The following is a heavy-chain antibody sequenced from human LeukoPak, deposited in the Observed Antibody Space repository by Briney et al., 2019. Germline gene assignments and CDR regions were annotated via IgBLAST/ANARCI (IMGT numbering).Heavy chain of an antibody. J-gene: IGHJ4*02. V-gene: IGHV3-11*01. CDR1: GFTFSDYY. Sequence: PGGSLRLSCAASGFTFSDYYMSWIRQAPGKGLEWVSYISSSGSTIYYADSVKGRFTISRDNAKSSLYLQMNSLRAEDTAVYYCASPDSKYSSGWYLAYWGQGTLVTVSS. CDR2: ISSSGSTI. D-gene: IGHD6-19*01. CDR3: ASPDSKYSSGWYLAY.